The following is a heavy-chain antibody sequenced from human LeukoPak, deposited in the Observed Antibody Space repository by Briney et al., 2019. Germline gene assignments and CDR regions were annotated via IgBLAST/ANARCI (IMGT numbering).Heavy chain of an antibody. CDR3: ARRASGLNWFDP. V-gene: IGHV4-59*08. Sequence: SETLSLTCTVSGGSISTYFWSWIRQPPGKGLEWIGYVYYSGSTNYNPSLKSRATISVDTSKNQFSLKLSSVTAADTAVYYCARRASGLNWFDPWGQGTLVTVSS. CDR2: VYYSGST. CDR1: GGSISTYF. J-gene: IGHJ5*02. D-gene: IGHD6-25*01.